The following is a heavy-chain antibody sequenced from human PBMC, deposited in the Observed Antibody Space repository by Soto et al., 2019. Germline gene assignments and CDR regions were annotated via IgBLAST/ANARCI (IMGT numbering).Heavy chain of an antibody. Sequence: ASVKVSCKTSGGTLSNSAINWVRQAPGQGLEWMGSFTPIFGSTFYAQNFQDRVTISRDNAKNSLYLQMSSLRAEDTAIYYCAREAAKGSSNLDWFDPWGQGTLVTVSS. CDR2: FTPIFGST. V-gene: IGHV1-69*05. CDR1: GGTLSNSA. D-gene: IGHD6-13*01. CDR3: AREAAKGSSNLDWFDP. J-gene: IGHJ5*02.